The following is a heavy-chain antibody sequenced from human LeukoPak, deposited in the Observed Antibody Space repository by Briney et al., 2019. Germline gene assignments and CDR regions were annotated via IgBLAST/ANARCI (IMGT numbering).Heavy chain of an antibody. CDR3: ARQSTRGMVDTDYDY. CDR2: IDPSDSYT. D-gene: IGHD5-18*01. V-gene: IGHV5-10-1*01. Sequence: PGESLKISCKGSGYSFTSYWISWVRQMPGKGLEWMGRIDPSDSYTNYSQSFQGHVTISADKSISTAYLQWSSLKASDTAMYYCARQSTRGMVDTDYDYWGQGTLVTVSS. CDR1: GYSFTSYW. J-gene: IGHJ4*02.